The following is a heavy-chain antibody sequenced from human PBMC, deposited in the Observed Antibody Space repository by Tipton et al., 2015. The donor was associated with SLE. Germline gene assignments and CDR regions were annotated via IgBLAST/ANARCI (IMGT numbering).Heavy chain of an antibody. Sequence: TLSLTCTVSGGSISSYYWSWIRQPAGKGLEWIGSIYYSGSTYYNPSLKSRVTISVDTSKNQFSLKLSSVTAADTAVYYCARDPKGWFDPWGQGTLVTVSS. J-gene: IGHJ5*02. CDR3: ARDPKGWFDP. D-gene: IGHD5-24*01. CDR2: IYYSGST. V-gene: IGHV4-59*05. CDR1: GGSISSYY.